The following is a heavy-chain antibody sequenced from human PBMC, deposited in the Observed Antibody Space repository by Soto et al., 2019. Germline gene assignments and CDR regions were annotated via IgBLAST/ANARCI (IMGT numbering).Heavy chain of an antibody. CDR1: GFTFSAYA. V-gene: IGHV3-33*01. Sequence: QVQLVESGGGVVQPGRSLRLSCAASGFTFSAYAMHWVRQAPGEGLEWVAVLWSDGTNKYYADSVKGRFTISRDNSNSTLFLLMNLLSADDTAVYYCARGPGWRRSLDSWGQGPLVTVSS. CDR2: LWSDGTNK. CDR3: ARGPGWRRSLDS. D-gene: IGHD5-12*01. J-gene: IGHJ4*02.